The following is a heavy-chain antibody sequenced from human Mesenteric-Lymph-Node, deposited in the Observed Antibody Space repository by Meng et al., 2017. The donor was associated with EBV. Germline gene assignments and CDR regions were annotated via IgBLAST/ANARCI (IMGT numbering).Heavy chain of an antibody. D-gene: IGHD4-17*01. CDR2: IYYSGST. J-gene: IGHJ5*02. V-gene: IGHV4-61*01. CDR3: ARATVKNWFDP. CDR1: CGSASSGSYY. Sequence: QLTECGPGLVKPSGDPSLSCTVSCGSASSGSYYWSWLRQPPGKGLEWIGYIYYSGSTNYNPSLKSRVTISVDTSKNQFSLKLSSVTAADTAVYYCARATVKNWFDPWGQGTLVTVSS.